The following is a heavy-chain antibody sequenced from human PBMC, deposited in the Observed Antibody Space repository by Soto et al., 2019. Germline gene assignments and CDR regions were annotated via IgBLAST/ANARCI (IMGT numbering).Heavy chain of an antibody. D-gene: IGHD3-3*01. Sequence: GGSLRLSCAASGFTFSSYAMSWVRQAPGKGLEWVSAISGSGGSTYYADSVKGRFTISRDNSKNTLYLQMNSLRAEDTAVYYCAKDSTANYDFWSGYFDYWGQGTLVTVSS. CDR3: AKDSTANYDFWSGYFDY. V-gene: IGHV3-23*01. CDR1: GFTFSSYA. CDR2: ISGSGGST. J-gene: IGHJ4*02.